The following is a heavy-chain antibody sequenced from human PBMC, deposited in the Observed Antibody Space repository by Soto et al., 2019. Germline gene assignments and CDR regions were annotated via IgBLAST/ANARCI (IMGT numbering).Heavy chain of an antibody. V-gene: IGHV3-21*01. Sequence: GGSLRLSCAASGFTFSSYSMTWVRQAPGKGLEWVSSISSSSTYIHYGDSVKGRFTISRDNAKNSLNLQMNSLRAEDTAVYFCARDTNYYASGSGVDYWGQGILVTVAS. CDR2: ISSSSTYI. CDR1: GFTFSSYS. CDR3: ARDTNYYASGSGVDY. J-gene: IGHJ4*02. D-gene: IGHD3-10*01.